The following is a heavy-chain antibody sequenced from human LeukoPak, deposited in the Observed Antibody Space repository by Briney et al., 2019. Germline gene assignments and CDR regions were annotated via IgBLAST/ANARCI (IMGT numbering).Heavy chain of an antibody. Sequence: GVSVKLSCTASGYTFTSYDINWGRQATGQGRKWMGWMNPNSGNTGYAQKFQGRVTMTRNTSISTAYMELNSLRSEDTAVYYCARGLDRYDGFHIWGQGTMVTVSS. CDR2: MNPNSGNT. CDR1: GYTFTSYD. V-gene: IGHV1-8*01. J-gene: IGHJ3*02. CDR3: ARGLDRYDGFHI. D-gene: IGHD3-16*02.